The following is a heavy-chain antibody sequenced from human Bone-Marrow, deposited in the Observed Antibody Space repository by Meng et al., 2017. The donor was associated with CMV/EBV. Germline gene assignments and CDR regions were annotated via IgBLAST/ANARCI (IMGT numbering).Heavy chain of an antibody. CDR2: INPNSGGT. Sequence: SVKVSCKASGYTFTGYYMHWVRQAPGQGLEWMGWINPNSGGTNYAQKFQGRVTMTRDTSISTAYMELSRLRSDDTAVYYCARVGDYDYYYYGMDVWGQGTTVTVSS. D-gene: IGHD4-17*01. J-gene: IGHJ6*02. CDR3: ARVGDYDYYYYGMDV. V-gene: IGHV1-2*02. CDR1: GYTFTGYY.